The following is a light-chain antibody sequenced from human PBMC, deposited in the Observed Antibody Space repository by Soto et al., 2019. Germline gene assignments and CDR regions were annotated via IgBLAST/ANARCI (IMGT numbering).Light chain of an antibody. J-gene: IGLJ2*01. Sequence: QSVLTQPASVSGSPGQSITISCTGTSSDVGGYNYVSWYQQHPGKAPKLMIYEVSYWPSGVSNRFSGSKSGNTASLTISGLQAEDEADYYCSSSTTSSTVVFGGGTKLTVL. V-gene: IGLV2-14*01. CDR2: EVS. CDR3: SSSTTSSTVV. CDR1: SSDVGGYNY.